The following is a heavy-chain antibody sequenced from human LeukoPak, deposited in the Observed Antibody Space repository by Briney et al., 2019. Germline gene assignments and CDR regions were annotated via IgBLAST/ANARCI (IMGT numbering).Heavy chain of an antibody. J-gene: IGHJ4*02. D-gene: IGHD3-22*01. CDR2: IYYSGST. Sequence: SETLSLTCTVSGGSISSGGYYWSWIRQHPGKGLEWIGYIYYSGSTYYNPSLKSRVTISVDTSKNQFSLKLSSVTAADTAVYYCARGPNDSSGYYYGNDYWGQGTLVTVSS. V-gene: IGHV4-31*03. CDR1: GGSISSGGYY. CDR3: ARGPNDSSGYYYGNDY.